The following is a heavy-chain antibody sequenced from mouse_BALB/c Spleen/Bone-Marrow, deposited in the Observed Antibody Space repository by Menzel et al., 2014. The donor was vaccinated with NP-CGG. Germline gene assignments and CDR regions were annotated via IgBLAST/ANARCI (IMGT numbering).Heavy chain of an antibody. D-gene: IGHD2-3*01. Sequence: EVKLVESGPSLVKPSQTLSLTCSVTGDSIXSGYWNWIRKFPGNKLEYMGYISYSGSTYYSPSLKSRISITRDTSKNQYYLQLNSVTTEDTATYYCATYDGYYFGYWGQGTTLTVSS. CDR1: GDSIXSGY. J-gene: IGHJ2*01. CDR3: ATYDGYYFGY. CDR2: ISYSGST. V-gene: IGHV3-8*02.